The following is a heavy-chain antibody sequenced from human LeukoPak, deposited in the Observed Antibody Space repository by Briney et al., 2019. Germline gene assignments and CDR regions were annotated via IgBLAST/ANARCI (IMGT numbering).Heavy chain of an antibody. CDR2: IIPIFGTA. J-gene: IGHJ3*02. CDR3: AREPWYYYDSSGYSGAFDI. Sequence: SVKVSCKASGGTFSSYAISWVRQAPGQGLEWMGGIIPIFGTANYAQKFQGRVTITADKSTSTAYMELSSLRSEDTAVYYCAREPWYYYDSSGYSGAFDIWGQGTMVTVSS. CDR1: GGTFSSYA. D-gene: IGHD3-22*01. V-gene: IGHV1-69*06.